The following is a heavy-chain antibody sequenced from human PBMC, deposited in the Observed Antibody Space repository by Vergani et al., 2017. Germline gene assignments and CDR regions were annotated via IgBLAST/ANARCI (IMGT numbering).Heavy chain of an antibody. J-gene: IGHJ4*02. CDR2: INSDGRST. CDR3: ARGMEAVAVSFDN. CDR1: GFTFSSYS. D-gene: IGHD6-19*01. V-gene: IGHV3-74*02. Sequence: EVQLVESGGGLVKPGGSLRLSCAASGFTFSSYSMNWVRQAPGKGLVWVSRINSDGRSTSYADSVKGRFTISRDNAKNTLYLLMDSLRDEETAVYYCARGMEAVAVSFDNWGQGTLVTVSS.